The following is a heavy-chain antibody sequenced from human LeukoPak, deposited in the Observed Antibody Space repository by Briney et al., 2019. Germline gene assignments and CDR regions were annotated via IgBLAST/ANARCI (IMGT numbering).Heavy chain of an antibody. D-gene: IGHD2-2*01. CDR1: AGSISSFY. CDR2: IYYSGST. Sequence: SETLSLTCTVSAGSISSFYWRWIRPPPGKGLEWIGYIYYSGSTNYNPSHKSRVTISVDTSKNHCTLKLSSVTAADTAVYYCARGLEDIVVVPAAGGAFDIWGQGTMVTVSS. V-gene: IGHV4-59*01. J-gene: IGHJ3*02. CDR3: ARGLEDIVVVPAAGGAFDI.